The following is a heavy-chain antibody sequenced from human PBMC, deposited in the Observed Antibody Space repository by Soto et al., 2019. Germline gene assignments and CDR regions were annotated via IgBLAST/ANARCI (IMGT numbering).Heavy chain of an antibody. J-gene: IGHJ6*02. V-gene: IGHV4-34*01. CDR2: VNHGGTS. D-gene: IGHD1-26*01. CDR3: ARVGAAPRGYYYYGMDV. Sequence: PSETLSLTCAVHGGSFSGYYWDWIRQPPGKGLEWIGEVNHGGTSNYNPSLKSRVTISVDTSKNQFSLKLSSVTAADTAVYYCARVGAAPRGYYYYGMDVWGQGTTVTGSS. CDR1: GGSFSGYY.